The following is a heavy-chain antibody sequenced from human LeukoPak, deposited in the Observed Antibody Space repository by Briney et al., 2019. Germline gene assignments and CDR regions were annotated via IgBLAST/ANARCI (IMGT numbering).Heavy chain of an antibody. CDR3: ARHAFPDYYDSSGYPSWFDP. CDR1: GDSISSNNYY. D-gene: IGHD3-22*01. V-gene: IGHV4-39*01. Sequence: SETLSLTCTVSGDSISSNNYYWGWIRQPPGKGLEWIGSIYYSGSTYYNPSLKSRVTISIDTSKNQFSLKLSSVTAADTTVYYCARHAFPDYYDSSGYPSWFDPWGQGTLVTVSS. CDR2: IYYSGST. J-gene: IGHJ5*02.